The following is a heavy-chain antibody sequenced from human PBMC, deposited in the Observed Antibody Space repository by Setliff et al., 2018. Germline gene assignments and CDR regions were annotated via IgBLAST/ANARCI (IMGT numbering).Heavy chain of an antibody. D-gene: IGHD6-6*01. CDR3: AKDPKYRGVWPHPAYFDY. CDR1: GFTFSNYG. J-gene: IGHJ4*02. Sequence: GGSLSLSCVASGFTFSNYGMHWVRQAPGKGLEWVTYIQHDGNIKHYADSVKGRCTISRDNSKNTLYLEMSSLRPEDTAVYYCAKDPKYRGVWPHPAYFDYWGQGALVTVSS. V-gene: IGHV3-30*02. CDR2: IQHDGNIK.